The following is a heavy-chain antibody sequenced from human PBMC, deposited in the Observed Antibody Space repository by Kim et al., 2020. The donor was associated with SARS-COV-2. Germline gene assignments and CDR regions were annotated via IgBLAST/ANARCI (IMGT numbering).Heavy chain of an antibody. CDR3: AKPTLDY. V-gene: IGHV3-23*01. J-gene: IGHJ4*02. Sequence: SGGSKYYADSVKGRFTISRDNSKNTLYLQMNSLRAEGTAVYYCAKPTLDYWGQGTLVTVSS. D-gene: IGHD1-1*01. CDR2: SGGSK.